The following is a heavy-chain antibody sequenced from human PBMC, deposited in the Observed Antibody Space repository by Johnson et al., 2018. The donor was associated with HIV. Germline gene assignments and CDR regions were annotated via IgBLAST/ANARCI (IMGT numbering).Heavy chain of an antibody. CDR3: AKEQLLRAFDI. Sequence: VQLVESGGGLVQPGRSLRLSCAASGFTFDDYAMHWVRQAPGKGLEWVSGISWNSGSIGYADSVKGRFTISRDNAKNSLYLQMNSLRAEDTALYYCAKEQLLRAFDIWGQGTMVTVSS. D-gene: IGHD2-15*01. CDR2: ISWNSGSI. CDR1: GFTFDDYA. V-gene: IGHV3-9*01. J-gene: IGHJ3*02.